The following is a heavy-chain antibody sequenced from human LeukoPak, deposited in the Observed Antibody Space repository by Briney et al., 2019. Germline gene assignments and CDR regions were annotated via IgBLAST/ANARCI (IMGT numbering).Heavy chain of an antibody. CDR3: ARMYSSSWYESWYFDL. CDR2: INPNSGGT. V-gene: IGHV1-2*02. Sequence: GASVKVSCKASGYTFTGHYMHWVRQAPGQGLEWMGWINPNSGGTNYAQKFQGRVTMTRDTSISTAYMELSRLRSDDTAVYYCARMYSSSWYESWYFDLWGRGTLVTASS. CDR1: GYTFTGHY. J-gene: IGHJ2*01. D-gene: IGHD6-13*01.